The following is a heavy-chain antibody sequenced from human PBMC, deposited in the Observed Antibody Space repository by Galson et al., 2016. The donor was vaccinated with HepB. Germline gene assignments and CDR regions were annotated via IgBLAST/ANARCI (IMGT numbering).Heavy chain of an antibody. V-gene: IGHV3-30*03. CDR2: IAYDGSIK. J-gene: IGHJ4*02. CDR3: AREFFERAGPNYFDY. CDR1: GFTFSQYG. D-gene: IGHD6-19*01. Sequence: SLRLSCAASGFTFSQYGMHWVRQAPGKGLEWVAVIAYDGSIKHYADSVRGRFTVSRDNSRNTLDLQVDSLRAEDTAVYYCAREFFERAGPNYFDYWGLGALVTVSS.